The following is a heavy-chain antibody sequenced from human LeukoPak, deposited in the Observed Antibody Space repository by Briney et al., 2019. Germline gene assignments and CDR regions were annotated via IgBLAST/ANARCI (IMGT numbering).Heavy chain of an antibody. CDR2: ISSSSSTI. CDR1: GFTFSSYS. Sequence: GGSLRLSCAASGFTFSSYSMNSVRQAPGQGQEWVSYISSSSSTIYYADSVKGRFTISRDNAKNSLYLQMNSLRAEDTAVYYCAVVTAVNTLFGYWGQGTLVTVSS. V-gene: IGHV3-48*01. CDR3: AVVTAVNTLFGY. J-gene: IGHJ4*02. D-gene: IGHD2-21*02.